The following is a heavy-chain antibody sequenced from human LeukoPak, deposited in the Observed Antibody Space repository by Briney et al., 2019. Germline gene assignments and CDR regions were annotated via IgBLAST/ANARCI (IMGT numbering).Heavy chain of an antibody. J-gene: IGHJ4*02. CDR1: GGSISSYY. V-gene: IGHV4-4*07. CDR3: ARALLNYYGSGDYFDY. D-gene: IGHD3-10*01. CDR2: IYTSGST. Sequence: SETLSPTCTVSGGSISSYYWSWIRQPAGKGLEWIGRIYTSGSTNYNPSLKSRVTMSVDTSKNQFSLKLSSVPAADTAVYYCARALLNYYGSGDYFDYWGQGTLVTVPS.